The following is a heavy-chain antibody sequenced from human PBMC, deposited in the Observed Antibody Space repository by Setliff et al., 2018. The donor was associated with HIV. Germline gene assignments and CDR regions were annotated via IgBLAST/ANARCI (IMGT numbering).Heavy chain of an antibody. CDR2: IYYSGMT. Sequence: SETLSLTCSVSGGSISSYYWSWIRQPPGKGLEWIGDIYYSGMTNRNPSLQSRVTISLDTSKNQFSLKLSSVTAADTAVYYCARGLSFYDPGGFDYWGQGTLVTVSS. V-gene: IGHV4-59*08. J-gene: IGHJ4*02. CDR1: GGSISSYY. D-gene: IGHD3-22*01. CDR3: ARGLSFYDPGGFDY.